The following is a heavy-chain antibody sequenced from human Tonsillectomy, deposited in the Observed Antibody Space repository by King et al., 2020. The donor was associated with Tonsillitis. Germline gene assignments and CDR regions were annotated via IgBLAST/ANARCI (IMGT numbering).Heavy chain of an antibody. J-gene: IGHJ4*02. V-gene: IGHV3-48*03. CDR2: IDNSGSTK. D-gene: IGHD2-2*01. Sequence: VQLVESGGGLVQPGGSLRRSCAASGFTFSNYEMDWGRQAPGKGREWGVYIDNSGSTKYYADSVKGRFTISRDNAKNTLYLQMNSLRAEDTAVYYCARAPARHFFDYWGQGTLVTVSS. CDR1: GFTFSNYE. CDR3: ARAPARHFFDY.